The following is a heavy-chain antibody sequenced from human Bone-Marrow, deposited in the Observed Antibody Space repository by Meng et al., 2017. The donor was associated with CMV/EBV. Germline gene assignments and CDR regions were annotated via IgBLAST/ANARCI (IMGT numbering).Heavy chain of an antibody. V-gene: IGHV3-23*01. CDR3: ARDTSSSWDGGMDV. CDR1: GGSFSGYY. J-gene: IGHJ6*02. Sequence: ETLSLTCAVYGGSFSGYYWSWIRQPPGKGLEWVSRIRGRDGSAAYADSVKGRFTISRDNSKNTLYLQMNSLRAEDTAVYYCARDTSSSWDGGMDVWGQGTTVTVSS. D-gene: IGHD6-13*01. CDR2: IRGRDGSA.